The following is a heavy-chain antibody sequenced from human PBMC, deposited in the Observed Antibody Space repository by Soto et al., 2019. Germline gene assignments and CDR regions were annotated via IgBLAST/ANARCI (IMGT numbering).Heavy chain of an antibody. D-gene: IGHD1-7*01. CDR1: GDTSRTYV. CDR3: VRGRGKSGTT. Sequence: SDKVSCRTSGDTSRTYVTSCVQQAPGQGLGWMGGIGPLLGRPNYAQNFQGRVTITADTSTPTAYMELTSLRSDDTAVYYCVRGRGKSGTTWGQGTLVSVSS. J-gene: IGHJ5*02. CDR2: IGPLLGRP. V-gene: IGHV1-69*04.